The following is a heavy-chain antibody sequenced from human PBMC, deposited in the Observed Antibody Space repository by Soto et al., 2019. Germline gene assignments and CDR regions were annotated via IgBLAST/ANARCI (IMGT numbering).Heavy chain of an antibody. J-gene: IGHJ4*02. Sequence: QVQLVQSGAEVKNPGASVKVSCKASGYTFTSYGISWVRQAPGKGLEWLGWISAFNGNTNYARKLQGRVTMTTDTSTSTAYMELRSLRSDDTAVYYCARVLAYCGGDCSAGREYWGQGTLVTVSS. D-gene: IGHD2-21*02. CDR1: GYTFTSYG. V-gene: IGHV1-18*04. CDR3: ARVLAYCGGDCSAGREY. CDR2: ISAFNGNT.